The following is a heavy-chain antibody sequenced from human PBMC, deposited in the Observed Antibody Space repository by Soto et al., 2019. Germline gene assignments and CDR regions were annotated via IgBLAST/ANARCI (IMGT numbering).Heavy chain of an antibody. CDR1: GGSISSSNW. Sequence: SETLSLTCAVSGGSISSSNWWSWVRQPPGKGLEWIGKIYHSGSTNYHPSLKSRVTISVDKSKNQFSLKLRCVTAADTAVDDWARDGPWGRGLWYWGQGTLVTVSS. V-gene: IGHV4-4*02. J-gene: IGHJ4*02. CDR3: ARDGPWGRGLWY. CDR2: IYHSGST. D-gene: IGHD7-27*01.